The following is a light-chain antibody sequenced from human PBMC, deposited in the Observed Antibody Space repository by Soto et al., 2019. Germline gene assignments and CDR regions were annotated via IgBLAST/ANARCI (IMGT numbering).Light chain of an antibody. CDR2: EAS. Sequence: DIQMTHSPSTLSASVLYIVTITFRASQSISSWLAWYQQKPGKAPKLLIYEASKLATGVPSRISGSGSGTEFTLTISSLQPDDFATYYCQKYTNYPWKFGQGTKVDIK. CDR3: QKYTNYPWK. CDR1: QSISSW. J-gene: IGKJ1*01. V-gene: IGKV1-5*03.